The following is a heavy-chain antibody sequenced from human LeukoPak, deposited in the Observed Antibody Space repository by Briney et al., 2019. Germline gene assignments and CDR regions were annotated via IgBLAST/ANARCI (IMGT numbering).Heavy chain of an antibody. D-gene: IGHD3-22*01. V-gene: IGHV5-51*01. J-gene: IGHJ3*02. Sequence: NLGESLKISCKGSGYSFTSYWIGWVRQMPGKGLEWMGIIYPGDSDTRYSPSFQGQVTISVDKYISTAYLQWSSLKASDTAMYHYARHYYDSSGYQSAFDIWGQGTMVTVSS. CDR2: IYPGDSDT. CDR1: GYSFTSYW. CDR3: ARHYYDSSGYQSAFDI.